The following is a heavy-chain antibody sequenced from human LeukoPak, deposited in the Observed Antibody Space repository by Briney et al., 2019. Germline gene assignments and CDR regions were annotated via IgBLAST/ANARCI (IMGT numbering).Heavy chain of an antibody. CDR1: GFTVSSYG. Sequence: GGSLRLSCAASGFTVSSYGMSWVRQAPGKGLEWASAISGSGGSTYYADSVKGRFTISRDNSKNTLYLQMNSLRAEDTAVYYCARAYYGGNPYFDYWGQGTLVTVSS. D-gene: IGHD4-23*01. CDR3: ARAYYGGNPYFDY. CDR2: ISGSGGST. J-gene: IGHJ4*02. V-gene: IGHV3-23*01.